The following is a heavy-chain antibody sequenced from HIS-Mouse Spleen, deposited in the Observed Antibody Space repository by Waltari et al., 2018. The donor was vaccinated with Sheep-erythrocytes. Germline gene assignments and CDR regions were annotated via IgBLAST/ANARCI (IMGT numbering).Heavy chain of an antibody. J-gene: IGHJ4*02. D-gene: IGHD1-26*01. CDR3: ARVASGATFDY. V-gene: IGHV3-21*01. Sequence: EVQLVESGGGLVKPGGSLRLSCAASGFPFSSYSMTWFRQAPGKGLEWVSSISSSSSYIYYADSVKGRFTISRDNAKNSLYLQMNSLRAEDTAVYYCARVASGATFDYWGQGTLVTVSS. CDR1: GFPFSSYS. CDR2: ISSSSSYI.